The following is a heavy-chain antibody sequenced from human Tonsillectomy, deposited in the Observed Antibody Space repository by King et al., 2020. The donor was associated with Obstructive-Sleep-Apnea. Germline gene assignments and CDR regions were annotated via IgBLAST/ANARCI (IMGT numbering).Heavy chain of an antibody. V-gene: IGHV5-10-1*03. J-gene: IGHJ4*02. Sequence: VQLVESGAEVKKPGESLRISCKGSGYSFTNYWISWVRQMPGKGLVWMGRMDLRDSYTNYSPSFEGHVTISTDKSISTAYLQWSSLKASDTAMYYCARRLPEYSSSSDHFDYWGQGTLVTVSS. CDR2: MDLRDSYT. D-gene: IGHD6-6*01. CDR1: GYSFTNYW. CDR3: ARRLPEYSSSSDHFDY.